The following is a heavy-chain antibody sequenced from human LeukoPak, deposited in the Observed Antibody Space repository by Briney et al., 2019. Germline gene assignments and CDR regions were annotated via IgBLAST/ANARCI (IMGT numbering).Heavy chain of an antibody. CDR3: AREVYSSSNWFDP. Sequence: SVKVSCKASGGTFSSYAISWVRQAPGQGLEWMGGIIPIFGTANYAQKFQGRVTTTTDESTSTAYMELSSLRSEDTAVYYCAREVYSSSNWFDPWGQGTLVTVSS. J-gene: IGHJ5*02. CDR1: GGTFSSYA. CDR2: IIPIFGTA. D-gene: IGHD6-6*01. V-gene: IGHV1-69*05.